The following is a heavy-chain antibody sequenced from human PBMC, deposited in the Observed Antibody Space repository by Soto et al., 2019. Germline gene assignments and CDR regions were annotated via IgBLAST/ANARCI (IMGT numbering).Heavy chain of an antibody. CDR2: INAGNGNT. J-gene: IGHJ4*02. CDR1: GYTFTSYA. D-gene: IGHD3-9*01. V-gene: IGHV1-3*01. CDR3: VRASIRQRYFDGSFDL. Sequence: ASVKVSCKAAGYTFTSYAMHWGRQAPGQRLEWMGWINAGNGNTKYSQKFQGRVTITRDTSASTAYMELNSLRVEDTAVYFCVRASIRQRYFDGSFDLWGQGTLVTVSS.